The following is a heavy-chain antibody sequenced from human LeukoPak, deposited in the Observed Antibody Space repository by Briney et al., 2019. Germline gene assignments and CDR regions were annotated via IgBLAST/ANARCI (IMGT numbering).Heavy chain of an antibody. V-gene: IGHV6-1*01. D-gene: IGHD2-2*01. J-gene: IGHJ6*02. CDR2: TYYRSKWYN. Sequence: SQTLSLTCAISGDTVSSNSAAWNWIRQSPSRGLEWLGRTYYRSKWYNDYAVSVKSRITINPDTSKNQFSLQLNSVTPEDTAVYYCARGESTPHYYYYGMDVWGQGTTVTVSS. CDR1: GDTVSSNSAA. CDR3: ARGESTPHYYYYGMDV.